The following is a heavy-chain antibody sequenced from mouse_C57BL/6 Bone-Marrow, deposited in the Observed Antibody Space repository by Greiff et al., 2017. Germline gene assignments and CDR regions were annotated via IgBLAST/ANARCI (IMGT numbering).Heavy chain of an antibody. CDR1: GYTFTSYW. D-gene: IGHD2-3*01. CDR3: ARDGYYFDY. V-gene: IGHV1-64*01. CDR2: IHPTSGCP. Sequence: QVQLQQPGAELVKPGASVKLSCKASGYTFTSYWLHWVKQRPGQGLEWIGKIHPTSGCPTYNEKFKSKATLTVDKSSSTAYFQLSSLTSDVSAVYYCARDGYYFDYWGQGTTLTVSS. J-gene: IGHJ2*01.